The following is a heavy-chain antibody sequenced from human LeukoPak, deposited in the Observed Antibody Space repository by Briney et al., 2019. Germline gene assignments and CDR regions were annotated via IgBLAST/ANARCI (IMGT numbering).Heavy chain of an antibody. V-gene: IGHV4-59*01. CDR1: GGSISSYY. CDR2: IYYSGST. Sequence: PSETLSLTCTVSGGSISSYYWSWIRQPPGKGLEWIGYIYYSGSTNYNPSLKSRVTISVDTSKNQFSLKLSSVTAADTAVYYCARDPPIEYCSGGSCDDPGYWGQGTLVTVSS. D-gene: IGHD2-15*01. CDR3: ARDPPIEYCSGGSCDDPGY. J-gene: IGHJ4*02.